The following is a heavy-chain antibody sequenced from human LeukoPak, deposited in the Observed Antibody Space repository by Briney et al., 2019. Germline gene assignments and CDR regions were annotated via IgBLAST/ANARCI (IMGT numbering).Heavy chain of an antibody. CDR2: ISYDGSNK. V-gene: IGHV3-30*18. CDR1: GLTFSSYG. CDR3: AKDHSSSWPNFDY. D-gene: IGHD6-13*01. J-gene: IGHJ4*02. Sequence: GGSLRLSCAASGLTFSSYGMHWVRQAPGKGLEWVALISYDGSNKYYADSVKGRFTISRDNSKNTLYLQMNSLRAEDTAVYYCAKDHSSSWPNFDYWGQGTLVTVSS.